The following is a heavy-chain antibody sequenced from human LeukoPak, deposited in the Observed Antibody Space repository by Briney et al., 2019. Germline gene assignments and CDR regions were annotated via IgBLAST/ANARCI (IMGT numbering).Heavy chain of an antibody. J-gene: IGHJ4*02. D-gene: IGHD3-10*01. CDR3: ARDGSGRVPEMSAPDY. CDR2: ISSSGSTI. Sequence: GGSLRLSCAASGFTFSSYEMNWVRQAPGKGLEWASYISSSGSTISYADSVKGRFTISRDNAKNSLYLQMNSLRAEDTAVYYCARDGSGRVPEMSAPDYWGQGTLVTVSS. CDR1: GFTFSSYE. V-gene: IGHV3-48*03.